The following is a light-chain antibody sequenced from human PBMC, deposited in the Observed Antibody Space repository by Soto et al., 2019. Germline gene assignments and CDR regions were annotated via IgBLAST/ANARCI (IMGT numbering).Light chain of an antibody. V-gene: IGKV3-15*01. CDR3: QQYNNWPPIT. CDR2: GAS. Sequence: PGERATLSCRASQSVRNYLAWYQQKPGQVPRLVIYGASTRATGIPARFSGSGSGTEFTLTISSLQSEDFAVYYCQQYNNWPPITFGQGTRLEIK. CDR1: QSVRNY. J-gene: IGKJ5*01.